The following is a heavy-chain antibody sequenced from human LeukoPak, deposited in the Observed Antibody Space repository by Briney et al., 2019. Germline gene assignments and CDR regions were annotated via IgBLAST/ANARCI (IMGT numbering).Heavy chain of an antibody. V-gene: IGHV3-30*18. CDR2: ISYDGSNK. J-gene: IGHJ4*02. CDR1: GFTFSSYG. D-gene: IGHD6-13*01. CDR3: AKARTSPYSSSWYGVDY. Sequence: GGSLRLSCAASGFTFSSYGMHWVRQAPGKGLEWVAVISYDGSNKYYADSVKGRFTISRDNSKNTLYLQMNSLRAEDTAVYYCAKARTSPYSSSWYGVDYWGQGTLVTVSS.